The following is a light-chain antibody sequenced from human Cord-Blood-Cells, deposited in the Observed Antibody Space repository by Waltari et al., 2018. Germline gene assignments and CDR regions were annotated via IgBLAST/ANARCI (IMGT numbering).Light chain of an antibody. Sequence: EIVMTQSPATLSVSPGERATLSCRASQSVSSNLALYQQKPGQAPGRLIYGASTRATGIPARFSCSGSGTEFTLTISSLQSEDFAVYYCQQYNNWPPTFGQGTKLEIK. CDR3: QQYNNWPPT. J-gene: IGKJ2*01. V-gene: IGKV3-15*01. CDR1: QSVSSN. CDR2: GAS.